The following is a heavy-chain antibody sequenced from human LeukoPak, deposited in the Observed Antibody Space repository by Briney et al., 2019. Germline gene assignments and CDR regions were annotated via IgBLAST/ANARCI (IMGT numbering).Heavy chain of an antibody. D-gene: IGHD3-9*01. J-gene: IGHJ3*02. Sequence: SQTLSLTCTVSGGSISSGDYYWSWIRQPPGKGLEWIGYIYCSGSTYYNPSLKSRVTISVDTSKNQFSLKLSSVTAADTAVYYCARRRYYDILTGYYKGAFDIWGQGTMVTISS. V-gene: IGHV4-30-4*08. CDR3: ARRRYYDILTGYYKGAFDI. CDR2: IYCSGST. CDR1: GGSISSGDYY.